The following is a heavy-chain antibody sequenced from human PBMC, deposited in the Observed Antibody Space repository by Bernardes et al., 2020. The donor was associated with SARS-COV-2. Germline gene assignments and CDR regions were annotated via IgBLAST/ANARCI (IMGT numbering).Heavy chain of an antibody. D-gene: IGHD5-18*01. V-gene: IGHV1-24*01. CDR3: ATGYSYVKIKY. CDR1: GYTLTALS. CDR2: FDPEDGET. J-gene: IGHJ4*02. Sequence: ASVKVYCKVSGYTLTALSMHWVRQAPGQGLEWMGGFDPEDGETIYAQKFQGRVTMTEDTSTDTAYMELSSLRSEDTAVYYCATGYSYVKIKYWGQGTLVTVSS.